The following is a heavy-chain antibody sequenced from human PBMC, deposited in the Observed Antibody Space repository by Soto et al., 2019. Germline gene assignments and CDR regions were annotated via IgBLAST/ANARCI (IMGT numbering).Heavy chain of an antibody. Sequence: SETLSLTCAVYGGSFSGYYWSWIRQHPGKGLEWIGYIYYSGSTYYNPSLKSRVTISVDTSKNQFSLKLSSVTAADTAVYYCERGFWSGYQNWGQGTLVTVTS. CDR1: GGSFSGYY. J-gene: IGHJ4*02. CDR2: IYYSGST. CDR3: ERGFWSGYQN. V-gene: IGHV4-31*11. D-gene: IGHD3-3*01.